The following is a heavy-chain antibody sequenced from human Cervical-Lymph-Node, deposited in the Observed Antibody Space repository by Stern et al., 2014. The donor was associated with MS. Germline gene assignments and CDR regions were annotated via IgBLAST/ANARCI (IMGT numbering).Heavy chain of an antibody. D-gene: IGHD3-10*01. J-gene: IGHJ5*02. Sequence: QLQLQESGPGLVKPSGTLSLTCAVSGGSISSSNWWSWVRQPPGKGLEWIGEIYHSGSTNYNPSLKSRVTISVDKSKKPFSLKLGSVTAADTAVYYCASRRITVSQGWFDPWGQGTLVTVSS. V-gene: IGHV4-4*02. CDR3: ASRRITVSQGWFDP. CDR1: GGSISSSNW. CDR2: IYHSGST.